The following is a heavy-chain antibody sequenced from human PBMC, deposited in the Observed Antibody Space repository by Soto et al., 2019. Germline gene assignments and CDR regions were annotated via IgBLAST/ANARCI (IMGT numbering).Heavy chain of an antibody. J-gene: IGHJ4*01. V-gene: IGHV1-18*04. Sequence: ASVKVSCKASGYTFTSYGISWVRQAPGQGLEWMGLIIAYNGSTNYAQKLQGRVTMTTDTSTSTAYMELRSLRSDDTAVYYCARNLVRDFWSGYVPYYFDYWG. CDR1: GYTFTSYG. CDR3: ARNLVRDFWSGYVPYYFDY. CDR2: IIAYNGST. D-gene: IGHD3-3*01.